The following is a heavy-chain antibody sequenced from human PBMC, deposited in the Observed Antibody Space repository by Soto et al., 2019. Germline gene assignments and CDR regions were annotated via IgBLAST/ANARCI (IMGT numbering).Heavy chain of an antibody. CDR1: GFSLSGYG. Sequence: PGGSLRLSCEVSGFSLSGYGMHWVRQAPGKGLEWVAVIWYGGTTKNYADSVKGRFTISRDSSKNTVYLQMDSLKVEDTAVYYCARAGGYSRTTPNPRAYDMDVWGQGTTVTVSS. D-gene: IGHD6-13*01. CDR2: IWYGGTTK. CDR3: ARAGGYSRTTPNPRAYDMDV. V-gene: IGHV3-33*01. J-gene: IGHJ6*02.